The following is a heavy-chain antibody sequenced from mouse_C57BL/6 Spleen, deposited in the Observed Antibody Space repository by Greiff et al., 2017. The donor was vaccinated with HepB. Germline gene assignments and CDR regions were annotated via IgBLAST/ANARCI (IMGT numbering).Heavy chain of an antibody. CDR2: ISGGGGNT. D-gene: IGHD1-1*01. CDR1: GFTFSSYT. CDR3: ARHPTVVGGYFDY. J-gene: IGHJ2*01. Sequence: EVMLVESGGGLVKPGGSLKLSCAASGFTFSSYTMSWVRQTPEKRLEWVATISGGGGNTYYPDSVKGRFTISRDNAKNTLYLQMSSLRSEDTALYYCARHPTVVGGYFDYWGQGTTLTVSS. V-gene: IGHV5-9*01.